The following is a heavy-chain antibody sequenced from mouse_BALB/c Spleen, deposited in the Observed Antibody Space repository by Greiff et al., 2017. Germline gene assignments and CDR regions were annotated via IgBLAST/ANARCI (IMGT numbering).Heavy chain of an antibody. Sequence: EVQGVESGGGLVKPGGSLKLSCAASGFTFSSYAMSWVRQTPEKRLEWVASISSGGSTYYPDSVKGRFTISRDNARNILYLQMSSLRSEDTAMYYCARGGYGSSYGYFDVWGAGTTVTVSS. CDR1: GFTFSSYA. CDR2: ISSGGST. D-gene: IGHD1-1*01. V-gene: IGHV5-6-5*01. CDR3: ARGGYGSSYGYFDV. J-gene: IGHJ1*01.